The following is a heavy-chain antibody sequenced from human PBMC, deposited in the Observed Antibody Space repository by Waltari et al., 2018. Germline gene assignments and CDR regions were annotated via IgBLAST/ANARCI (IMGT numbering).Heavy chain of an antibody. V-gene: IGHV3-7*01. CDR2: IKRDGSDK. CDR1: GFAFSTYW. J-gene: IGHJ4*02. D-gene: IGHD3-22*01. Sequence: EVQLVESGGGLVQSGGSLRLSCTTSGFAFSTYWMTWVRQPPGKGLEWVANIKRDGSDKDYVDSVRGRFTISRDNAENSLYLQMNSLRAEDTAKYYCTRDDDNFDFWGQGTLVTVSS. CDR3: TRDDDNFDF.